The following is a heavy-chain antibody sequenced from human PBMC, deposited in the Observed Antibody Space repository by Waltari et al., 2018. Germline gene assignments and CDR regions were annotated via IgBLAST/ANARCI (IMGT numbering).Heavy chain of an antibody. V-gene: IGHV3-53*02. CDR1: GFTVNNKY. D-gene: IGHD3-22*01. CDR2: IFGGLTT. J-gene: IGHJ4*02. Sequence: EVQLVETGGGLIQPGGSLRLSCAASGFTVNNKYMSWVRQAPGKGLEWVSVIFGGLTTYYADSVKGRFTISRDTSKNTVYLQMNSLRAEDTAVYFCARGYSDNSGYHATYFGYWGQGTLVTISS. CDR3: ARGYSDNSGYHATYFGY.